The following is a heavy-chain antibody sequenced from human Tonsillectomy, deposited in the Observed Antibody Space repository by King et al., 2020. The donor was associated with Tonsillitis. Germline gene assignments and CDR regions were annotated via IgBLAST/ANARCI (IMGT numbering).Heavy chain of an antibody. Sequence: VQLVESGGGLVKPGGSLRLSCAASGFTFSSYSMNWVRQAPGKGLEWVSSISSSSSYIYYADSVKGRLTISRDNAKNSLFLRMNSLRAEDTAVYYCARDFSSGDWFDYWGQGTLVTVSS. J-gene: IGHJ4*02. CDR1: GFTFSSYS. CDR2: ISSSSSYI. CDR3: ARDFSSGDWFDY. D-gene: IGHD6-19*01. V-gene: IGHV3-21*01.